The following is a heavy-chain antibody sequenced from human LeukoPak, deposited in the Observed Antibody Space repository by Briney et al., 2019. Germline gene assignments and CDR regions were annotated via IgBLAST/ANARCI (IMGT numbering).Heavy chain of an antibody. CDR1: GFTFSSYG. CDR3: AREERRIAMIVVLIPLDY. J-gene: IGHJ4*02. V-gene: IGHV3-30*19. D-gene: IGHD3-22*01. CDR2: TSYDGSNK. Sequence: PGGSLRLSCAASGFTFSSYGMHWVRQAPGKGLEWVAVTSYDGSNKYYADSVKGRFTISRDSSKNTLYLQMNSLRAEDTAVYYRAREERRIAMIVVLIPLDYWGQGTLVTVSS.